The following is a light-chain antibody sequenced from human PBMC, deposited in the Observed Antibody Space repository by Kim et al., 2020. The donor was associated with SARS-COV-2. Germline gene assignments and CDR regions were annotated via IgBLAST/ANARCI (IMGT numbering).Light chain of an antibody. V-gene: IGKV1-9*01. CDR2: AAS. J-gene: IGKJ5*01. CDR3: QQLNSYPP. CDR1: QGISSY. Sequence: DIQLTQSPSFLSASVGDRVTITCRASQGISSYLAWYQQKPGKAPKLLIYAASTLQSGVPSRFSGSGSGTEFTLTISSLQPVDFATYYCQQLNSYPPFGQGTRLEI.